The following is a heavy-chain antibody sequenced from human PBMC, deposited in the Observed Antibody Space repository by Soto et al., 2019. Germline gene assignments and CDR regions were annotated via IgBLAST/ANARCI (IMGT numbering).Heavy chain of an antibody. V-gene: IGHV1-46*01. Sequence: ASVKVSCKACGYMFSSHVVSWVRQAPGQGLEWMGTINPNTGDASYAANFQGRVTVTRDTSTSTVYVQLSSLGFDDTAVYYCARDRPPDSWGEGTLVTVSS. CDR3: ARDRPPDS. CDR2: INPNTGDA. CDR1: GYMFSSHV. J-gene: IGHJ4*02.